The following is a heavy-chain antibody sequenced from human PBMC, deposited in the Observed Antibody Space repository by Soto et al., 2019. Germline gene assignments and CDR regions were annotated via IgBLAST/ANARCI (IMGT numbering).Heavy chain of an antibody. CDR2: ISTYRGDT. CDR3: ASFDYTKYLVAF. CDR1: GYTFTNDG. Sequence: ASVKGSGNASGYTFTNDGIGWVRPAPGQVRECRVCISTYRGDTTSAQKLQGRVTMTTDSSTSTAYMELRSLRSDDTDLYYCASFDYTKYLVAFLGQGTLVTVSS. D-gene: IGHD3-9*01. V-gene: IGHV1-18*01. J-gene: IGHJ4*02.